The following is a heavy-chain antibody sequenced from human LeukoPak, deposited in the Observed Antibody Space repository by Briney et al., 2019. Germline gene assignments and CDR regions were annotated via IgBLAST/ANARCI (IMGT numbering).Heavy chain of an antibody. Sequence: GGSLRLSCTASGFTFGDYAMHWVRQAPGKGLEWVAVISYDGSNKYYADSVKGRFTISRDSSKNTLYLQMNSLRAEDTAVYYCARPRFSSFDYWGQGTLVTVSS. V-gene: IGHV3-30-3*01. J-gene: IGHJ4*02. D-gene: IGHD3-3*02. CDR2: ISYDGSNK. CDR1: GFTFGDYA. CDR3: ARPRFSSFDY.